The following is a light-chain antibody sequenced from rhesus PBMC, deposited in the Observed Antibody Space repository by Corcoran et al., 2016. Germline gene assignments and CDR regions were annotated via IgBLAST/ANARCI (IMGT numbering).Light chain of an antibody. CDR2: KPS. CDR1: QVISKW. Sequence: DIQMTQSPSSLSGSVGDRVTITCRASQVISKWLAWYQQKPGKAPKLLIYKPSNLETGVPSRFSGRGSGTDFTLTISSLQPEDIATYYCQQHDTSPWTFGQGTKVEI. V-gene: IGKV1-69*01. CDR3: QQHDTSPWT. J-gene: IGKJ1*01.